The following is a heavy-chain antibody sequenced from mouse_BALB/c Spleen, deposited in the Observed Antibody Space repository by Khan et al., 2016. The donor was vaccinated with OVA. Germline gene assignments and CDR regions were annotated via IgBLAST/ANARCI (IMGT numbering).Heavy chain of an antibody. CDR2: INGDGDYN. CDR3: ARSPYGNFAY. J-gene: IGHJ3*01. CDR1: GFTFSTFA. D-gene: IGHD2-1*01. V-gene: IGHV5-9-3*01. Sequence: EVHLVESGGGLVKPGGSLKLSCAASGFTFSTFAMSWVRQTPEKRLEWVATINGDGDYNYYPDNVTGRFTISRDNAKNTLSQKMNSLRSEDTTMYYCARSPYGNFAYWCQGSLVTVSA.